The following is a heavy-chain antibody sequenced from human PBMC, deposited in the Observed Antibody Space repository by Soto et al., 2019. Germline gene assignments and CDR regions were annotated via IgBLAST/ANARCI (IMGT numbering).Heavy chain of an antibody. Sequence: QVQLVQSWAEVKKPGASVKVSCKASGYTFTSYAMHWVRQAPGQRLEWMGWINACNGNTKYSQKFQGRVTITSDTSASTAYMELSSLRSEDTAVYYCARAYGNYRNYFDYWGQGTLVTVSS. V-gene: IGHV1-3*01. J-gene: IGHJ4*02. CDR3: ARAYGNYRNYFDY. D-gene: IGHD4-17*01. CDR2: INACNGNT. CDR1: GYTFTSYA.